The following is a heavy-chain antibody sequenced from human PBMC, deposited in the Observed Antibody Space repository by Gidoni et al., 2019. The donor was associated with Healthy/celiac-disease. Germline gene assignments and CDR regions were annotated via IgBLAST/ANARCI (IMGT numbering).Heavy chain of an antibody. D-gene: IGHD5-12*01. Sequence: QVQLQESGPGLVKPSEPLSLTCPVSGGPISGYYWSWIRQPPGKGLEWIGYIYYSGSTNYNPSLKSRVTISVDTSKNQFSLKLSSVTAADTAVYYCARGARDGYNYVDYWGQGTLVTVSS. J-gene: IGHJ4*02. CDR2: IYYSGST. CDR1: GGPISGYY. V-gene: IGHV4-59*01. CDR3: ARGARDGYNYVDY.